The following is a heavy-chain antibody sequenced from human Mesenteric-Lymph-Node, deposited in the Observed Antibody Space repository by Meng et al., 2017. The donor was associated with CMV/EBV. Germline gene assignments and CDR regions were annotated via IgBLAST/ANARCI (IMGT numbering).Heavy chain of an antibody. CDR1: GFTFSDYY. CDR3: ARDDYGDYSFDY. CDR2: MSNTGATI. Sequence: CAASGFTFSDYYMTWIRQAPGKGLEWVSYMSNTGATIFYADSLKGRFTISRDNAKNSLYLQMDSLRAEDTAVYYCARDDYGDYSFDYWGQGTLVTVSS. V-gene: IGHV3-11*04. J-gene: IGHJ4*02. D-gene: IGHD4-17*01.